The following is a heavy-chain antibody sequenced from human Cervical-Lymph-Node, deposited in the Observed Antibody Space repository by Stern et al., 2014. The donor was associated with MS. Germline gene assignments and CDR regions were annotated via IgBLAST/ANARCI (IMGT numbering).Heavy chain of an antibody. Sequence: QMQLVQSGAEVKKPGASVTVSCKASGYTFTSHYIHWVRQAPGQGLEWMGIFNPSVDTTISAPQFQGRLTMTRDTSTSTVNLHLSSLRSDDTAVYYCARGFVTTENWFDHWGQGTLVTVSS. CDR1: GYTFTSHY. D-gene: IGHD1-14*01. CDR3: ARGFVTTENWFDH. V-gene: IGHV1-46*01. J-gene: IGHJ5*02. CDR2: FNPSVDTT.